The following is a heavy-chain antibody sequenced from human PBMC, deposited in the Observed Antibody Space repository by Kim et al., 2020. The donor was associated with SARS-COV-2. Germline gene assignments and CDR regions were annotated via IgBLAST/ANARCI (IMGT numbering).Heavy chain of an antibody. Sequence: SETLSLTCTVSGGSISSSSYYWGWIRQPPGKGLEWIGSIYYSGSTYYNPSLKSRVTISVDTSKNQFSLKLSSVTAADTAVYYCARIHYDYVWGSYRPREFDYWGQGTLVTVSS. D-gene: IGHD3-16*02. CDR1: GGSISSSSYY. CDR3: ARIHYDYVWGSYRPREFDY. CDR2: IYYSGST. V-gene: IGHV4-39*01. J-gene: IGHJ4*02.